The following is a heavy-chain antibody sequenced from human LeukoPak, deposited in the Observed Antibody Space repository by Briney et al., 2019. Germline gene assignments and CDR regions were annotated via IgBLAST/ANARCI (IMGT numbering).Heavy chain of an antibody. CDR3: ARHPGGGFGGYYYMDV. CDR2: INHSGST. CDR1: GGSFSGYY. J-gene: IGHJ6*03. D-gene: IGHD3-10*01. V-gene: IGHV4-34*01. Sequence: PETLSLTCAVYGGSFSGYYWSWIRQPPGKALEWIGEINHSGSTNYNPSLKSRVTISVDTSKNQFSLKLSSVTAADTAVYYCARHPGGGFGGYYYMDVWGKGTTVTISS.